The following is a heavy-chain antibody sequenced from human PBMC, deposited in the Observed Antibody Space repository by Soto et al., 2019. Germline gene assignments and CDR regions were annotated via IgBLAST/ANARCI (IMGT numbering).Heavy chain of an antibody. D-gene: IGHD2-2*01. Sequence: SDTLSLTCTVSGGSISIYYWSWIRQPPGKGLEWIGYIYYSGSTNYNPSLKSRVTISVDTSKNQFSLKLSSVTAADTAVYYCARHIVVVPAAMISNWFDPRGQGTLVTVSS. CDR1: GGSISIYY. CDR3: ARHIVVVPAAMISNWFDP. J-gene: IGHJ5*02. V-gene: IGHV4-59*08. CDR2: IYYSGST.